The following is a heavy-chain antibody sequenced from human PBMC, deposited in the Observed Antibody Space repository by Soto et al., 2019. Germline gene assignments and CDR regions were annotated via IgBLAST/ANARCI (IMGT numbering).Heavy chain of an antibody. V-gene: IGHV4-59*01. CDR3: VRDYLLTGFDP. D-gene: IGHD3-9*01. CDR1: GGSISNYY. Sequence: SETLSLTCTVSGGSISNYYWTWVRQPPGKGLEWIGYVYYSGSTNYNPSLESRVTISIDASKNQFSLKVKSVTAADTAVYYCVRDYLLTGFDPWGQGALVTVSS. J-gene: IGHJ5*02. CDR2: VYYSGST.